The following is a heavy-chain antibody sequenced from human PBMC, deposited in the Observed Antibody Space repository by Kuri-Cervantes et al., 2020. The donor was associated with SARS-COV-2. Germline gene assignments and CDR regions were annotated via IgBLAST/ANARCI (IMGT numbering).Heavy chain of an antibody. CDR3: AKEGRCSSTSCYAVHYYYYMDV. CDR2: ISWDGGST. D-gene: IGHD2-2*01. Sequence: GESLKISCAASGFTFDDYAMHWVRQAPGKGLEWVSLISWDGGSTYYADSVKGRFTISRVNSKNSLYLQMNSLRAEDTALYYCAKEGRCSSTSCYAVHYYYYMDVWGKGTTVTVSS. CDR1: GFTFDDYA. V-gene: IGHV3-43D*03. J-gene: IGHJ6*03.